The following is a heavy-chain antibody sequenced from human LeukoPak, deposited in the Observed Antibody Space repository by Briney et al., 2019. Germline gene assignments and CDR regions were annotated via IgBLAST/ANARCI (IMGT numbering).Heavy chain of an antibody. CDR1: GGSISSSSYY. CDR2: VFYSGTT. CDR3: ARLDSGDYFFDY. D-gene: IGHD4-17*01. V-gene: IGHV4-39*01. Sequence: SETLSLTCTVSGGSISSSSYYWGWIRQPPGKGLEWLGTVFYSGTTYYNPSLKSRVTISVDTSKNQFSLGLRSVTAADTAVYYCARLDSGDYFFDYWGRGTLVTVSS. J-gene: IGHJ4*02.